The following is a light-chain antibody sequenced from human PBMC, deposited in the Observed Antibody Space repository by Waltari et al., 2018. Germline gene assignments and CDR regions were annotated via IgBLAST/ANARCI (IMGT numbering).Light chain of an antibody. CDR3: AVWDDKLSAWV. CDR1: SSNIATNN. J-gene: IGLJ3*02. CDR2: WGD. Sequence: QSVVTQPPSASGTPGQRVTMSCSGGSSNIATNNVVWYQQLPGTAPRLLLYWGDKRPSGVPDRFSGSKSGTSASLAVSGLRSEDEGDYYCAVWDDKLSAWVFGAGTKLTVL. V-gene: IGLV1-47*01.